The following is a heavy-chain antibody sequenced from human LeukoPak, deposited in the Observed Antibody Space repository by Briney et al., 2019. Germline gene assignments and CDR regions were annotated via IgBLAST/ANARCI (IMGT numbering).Heavy chain of an antibody. CDR2: ISGSGGST. D-gene: IGHD3-10*01. J-gene: IGHJ3*02. CDR3: ANYGSGSSDAFDI. Sequence: GGSLRLSCAASGFTFSSYAMSWVRQAPGKGLEWVSAISGSGGSTCYADSVKGRFTISRDNSKNTLYLQMNSLRAEDTAVYYCANYGSGSSDAFDIWGQGTMVTVSS. V-gene: IGHV3-23*01. CDR1: GFTFSSYA.